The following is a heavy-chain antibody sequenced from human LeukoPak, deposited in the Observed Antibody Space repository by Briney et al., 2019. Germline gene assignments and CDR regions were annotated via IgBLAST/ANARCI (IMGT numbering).Heavy chain of an antibody. CDR1: GFTFSSYW. CDR3: ASSITMIVVDNDAFDI. CDR2: INSDGSST. Sequence: PGGSLRLSCAASGFTFSSYWMHWVRQAPGKGLVWVSRINSDGSSTSYADSVKGRFTISRDNAKNTLYLQMNSLRAEDTAEYYCASSITMIVVDNDAFDIWGQGTMVTVSS. V-gene: IGHV3-74*01. J-gene: IGHJ3*02. D-gene: IGHD3-22*01.